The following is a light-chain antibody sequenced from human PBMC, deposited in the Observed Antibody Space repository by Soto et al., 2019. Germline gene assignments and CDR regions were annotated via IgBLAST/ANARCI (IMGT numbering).Light chain of an antibody. Sequence: QSALTQPASXXXXPGQSITISCTGTSSDVGGYNYVSWYQQHPGKAPKLMIYEVSNRPSGVSNRFSGSKSGNTASLTISGLQAEDEADYYCSSYTSSSTYVFGTGTKLTVL. CDR3: SSYTSSSTYV. V-gene: IGLV2-14*01. CDR2: EVS. J-gene: IGLJ1*01. CDR1: SSDVGGYNY.